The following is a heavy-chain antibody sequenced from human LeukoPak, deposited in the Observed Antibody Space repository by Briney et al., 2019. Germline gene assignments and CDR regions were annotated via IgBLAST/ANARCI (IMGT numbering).Heavy chain of an antibody. CDR2: INSDESSI. V-gene: IGHV3-74*03. CDR3: AGDTAMNY. CDR1: VFTFSRYW. J-gene: IGHJ4*02. D-gene: IGHD5-18*01. Sequence: GVSLRLSCVASVFTFSRYWMHWVRKAPGKGLVWVSRINSDESSISYADCVKGRFTNSRDNSKNTLYLQMNGLRAEDTAVYYCAGDTAMNYWGQGTLVTVSS.